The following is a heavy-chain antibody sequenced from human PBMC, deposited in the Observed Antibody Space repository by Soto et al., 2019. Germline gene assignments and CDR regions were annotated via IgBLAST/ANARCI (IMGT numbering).Heavy chain of an antibody. V-gene: IGHV3-15*01. CDR2: IKSKTDGGTT. J-gene: IGHJ3*02. Sequence: GGSLRLSCAASGFTFSNAWMSWVRQAPGKGLEWVGRIKSKTDGGTTDYAAPVKGRFTISRDDSKNTLYLQMNSLKTEDTAVYYCTTAWEIGDHPTAVLEWLPPPYDIWGQGTMVTVSS. D-gene: IGHD3-3*01. CDR3: TTAWEIGDHPTAVLEWLPPPYDI. CDR1: GFTFSNAW.